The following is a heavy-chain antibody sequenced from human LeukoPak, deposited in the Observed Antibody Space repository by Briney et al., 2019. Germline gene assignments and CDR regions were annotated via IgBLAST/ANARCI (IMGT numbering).Heavy chain of an antibody. CDR1: GFTFRSYW. J-gene: IGHJ4*02. D-gene: IGHD4-17*01. CDR2: IKRDGSEK. Sequence: GGSLRLSCAASGFTFRSYWMSWVRQAPGKGLEWVANIKRDGSEKYYVDSVKGRFSISKDNAKNSLYLQMNSLRAEDTALYYCARNGDFVDYWGQGTPVTVSS. CDR3: ARNGDFVDY. V-gene: IGHV3-7*05.